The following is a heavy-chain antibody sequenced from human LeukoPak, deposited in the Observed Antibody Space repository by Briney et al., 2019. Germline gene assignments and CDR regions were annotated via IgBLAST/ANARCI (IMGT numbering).Heavy chain of an antibody. CDR3: AKDRRDSSGYYPGG. Sequence: GRSLRLSCAASGFTFSSYGMHWVRQAPGKGLEWVAVISYDGSNKYYADSVKGRFTISRDNSKNTLYLQMNSLRAEDTAVYYCAKDRRDSSGYYPGGWGQGTMVTVSS. CDR2: ISYDGSNK. CDR1: GFTFSSYG. J-gene: IGHJ3*01. D-gene: IGHD3-22*01. V-gene: IGHV3-30*18.